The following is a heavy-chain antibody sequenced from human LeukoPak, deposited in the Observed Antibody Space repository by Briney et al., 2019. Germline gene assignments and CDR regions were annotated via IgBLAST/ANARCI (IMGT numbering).Heavy chain of an antibody. D-gene: IGHD3-10*01. J-gene: IGHJ6*03. CDR3: AKDMRPSYMVRGVQTTSWDYYYMDV. CDR2: ISSSGSTK. Sequence: GGSLRLSCAASGFTFNSYEMNWVRQAPGKGLEWISYISSSGSTKYYADSVKGRLTISRDNSKNTLYLQMNSLRAEDTAVYYCAKDMRPSYMVRGVQTTSWDYYYMDVWGKGTTVTVSS. CDR1: GFTFNSYE. V-gene: IGHV3-48*03.